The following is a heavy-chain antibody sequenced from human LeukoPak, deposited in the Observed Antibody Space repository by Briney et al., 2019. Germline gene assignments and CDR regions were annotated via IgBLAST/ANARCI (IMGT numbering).Heavy chain of an antibody. CDR3: AKELRYGSYYSYYYGMDV. CDR2: ISYA. Sequence: GGSLRLSCAASGFTFSSYSMNWVRQAPGKGLEWVAVISYADSVKGRFTISRDNSKNTLYLQMNSLRAEDTAVYYCAKELRYGSYYSYYYGMDVWGQGTTVTVSS. J-gene: IGHJ6*02. CDR1: GFTFSSYS. D-gene: IGHD1-26*01. V-gene: IGHV3-30*18.